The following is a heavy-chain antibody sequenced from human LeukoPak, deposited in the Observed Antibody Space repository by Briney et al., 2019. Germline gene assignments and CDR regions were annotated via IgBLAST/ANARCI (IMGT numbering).Heavy chain of an antibody. CDR2: ISNDGSTT. CDR1: GFTFSTFW. CDR3: NVRWGPNSDY. D-gene: IGHD7-27*01. J-gene: IGHJ4*02. Sequence: PGGSLRLSCAASGFTFSTFWMHWVRQTPGKGLVWVSRISNDGSTTHYADSVKGRFTISRDNAKNTLFLHMNSLRAEDTAVYYCNVRWGPNSDYWGQGTPVTVSS. V-gene: IGHV3-74*01.